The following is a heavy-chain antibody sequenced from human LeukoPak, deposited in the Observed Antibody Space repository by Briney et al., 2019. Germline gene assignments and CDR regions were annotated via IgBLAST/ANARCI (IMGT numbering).Heavy chain of an antibody. CDR3: AGLNEPPRLYHYDRSAEIEN. D-gene: IGHD3-22*01. CDR2: IYYSGST. V-gene: IGHV4-59*12. CDR1: GDSISNYY. J-gene: IGHJ4*02. Sequence: SETLSLTCTVSGDSISNYYWSWIRQPPGKGLEWIGYIYYSGSTDYNPSPNTRVNISVDTSKTKFSLTLSTAPAAQPTLYYSAGLNEPPRLYHYDRSAEIENWGQGTLVTVSS.